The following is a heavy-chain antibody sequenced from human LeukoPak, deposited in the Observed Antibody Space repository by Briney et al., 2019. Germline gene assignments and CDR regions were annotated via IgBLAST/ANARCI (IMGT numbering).Heavy chain of an antibody. D-gene: IGHD3-9*01. V-gene: IGHV3-53*01. J-gene: IGHJ4*02. CDR1: GFTVSNNY. CDR2: IYDGGSA. Sequence: GGSLRLSCAASGFTVSNNYMSWVRQTPGKGLEWVSVIYDGGSAYYADSVKGRFTISGDSSKNTLYLQMNSLRAEDTAVYYCARLKIDGTHFDYWGQGTLVTVSS. CDR3: ARLKIDGTHFDY.